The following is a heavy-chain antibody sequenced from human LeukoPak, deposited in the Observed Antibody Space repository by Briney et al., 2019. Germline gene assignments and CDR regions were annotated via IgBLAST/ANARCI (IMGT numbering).Heavy chain of an antibody. V-gene: IGHV5-51*01. CDR1: GYSFTSYW. CDR2: IYPGDSDT. J-gene: IGHJ4*02. D-gene: IGHD2-15*01. Sequence: GESLKISCKGSGYSFTSYWIGWVRQMPGKGLEWMGIIYPGDSDTRYSPPFQGQVTISADKSISTAYLQWSSLKASDTAMYYCARHRYCSGGSCYWLDYWGQGTLVTVSS. CDR3: ARHRYCSGGSCYWLDY.